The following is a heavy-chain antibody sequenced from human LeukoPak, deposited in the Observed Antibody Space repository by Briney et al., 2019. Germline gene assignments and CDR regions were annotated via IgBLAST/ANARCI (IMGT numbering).Heavy chain of an antibody. CDR1: GYSISSGYY. D-gene: IGHD7-27*01. J-gene: IGHJ4*02. Sequence: SETLSLTCAVSGYSISSGYYWGWIRQPPGKGLEWIGSIYHSGSTYYNPSLKSRVTISVDTSKNQFSLKLSSVTAADTAVYYCARQNWVIDYWGQGTLDTVSS. V-gene: IGHV4-38-2*01. CDR3: ARQNWVIDY. CDR2: IYHSGST.